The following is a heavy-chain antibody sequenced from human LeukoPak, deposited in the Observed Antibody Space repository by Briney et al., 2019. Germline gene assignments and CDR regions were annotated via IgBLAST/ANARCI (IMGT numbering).Heavy chain of an antibody. J-gene: IGHJ5*02. V-gene: IGHV1-46*01. Sequence: GASVKVSCKASGYTFTSYYMHWVRQAPGQGLEWMGIINPSGGSTSYAQKFQGRATMTRDTSISTAYMELSRLRSDDTAVYYCARDFKYYGSGSYYAVPRIDPWGQGTLVTVSS. CDR2: INPSGGST. D-gene: IGHD3-10*01. CDR1: GYTFTSYY. CDR3: ARDFKYYGSGSYYAVPRIDP.